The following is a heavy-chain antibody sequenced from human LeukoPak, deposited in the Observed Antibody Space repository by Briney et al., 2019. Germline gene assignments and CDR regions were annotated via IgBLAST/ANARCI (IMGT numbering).Heavy chain of an antibody. D-gene: IGHD3-22*01. CDR3: AGGDGRSGYEYYFDY. CDR1: GYTFTGYY. V-gene: IGHV1-2*06. J-gene: IGHJ4*02. Sequence: ASVKVSCKASGYTFTGYYMHWVRQAPGQGLEWMGRINPNSGGTNYAQKFQGRVTMTRDTSISTAYMELSRLRSDDTAVYYCAGGDGRSGYEYYFDYWGQGTLVTVSS. CDR2: INPNSGGT.